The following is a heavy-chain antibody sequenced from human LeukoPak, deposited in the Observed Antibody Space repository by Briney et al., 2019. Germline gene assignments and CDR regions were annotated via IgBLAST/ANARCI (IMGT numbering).Heavy chain of an antibody. J-gene: IGHJ4*02. Sequence: GGSLRLSCAASGFTLSTYWMSWVRQAPGKGLEWMANIKQDGSEKYYVDSVKGRFTISRDNAKNSLYLQMNSLRAEDTAVYYCARQLNDYVWGSYRPSPFDYWGQGTLVTVSS. CDR2: IKQDGSEK. D-gene: IGHD3-16*02. V-gene: IGHV3-7*01. CDR1: GFTLSTYW. CDR3: ARQLNDYVWGSYRPSPFDY.